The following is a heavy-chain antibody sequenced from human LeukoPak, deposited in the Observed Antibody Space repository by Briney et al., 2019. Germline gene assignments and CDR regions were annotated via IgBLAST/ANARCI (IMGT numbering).Heavy chain of an antibody. Sequence: ASVKVSCKASGYTFTTYDINWVRRATGQGLEWMGRMNPNSGNTGYTQKFQGRVTMTRYTSITTAYMELSSLRSEDTAVYYRARGLRPSSYWSSGISGYWGQGTLVTVSS. CDR3: ARGLRPSSYWSSGISGY. V-gene: IGHV1-8*01. CDR1: GYTFTTYD. CDR2: MNPNSGNT. D-gene: IGHD2-8*02. J-gene: IGHJ4*02.